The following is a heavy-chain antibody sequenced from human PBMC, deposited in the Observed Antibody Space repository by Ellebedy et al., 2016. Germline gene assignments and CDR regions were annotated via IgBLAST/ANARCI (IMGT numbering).Heavy chain of an antibody. CDR3: ARQTRDIRGWFDP. CDR1: GFTFRSYG. CDR2: ISGSGGNT. V-gene: IGHV3-23*01. Sequence: GESLKISXTASGFTFRSYGMSWVRQAPGKGLEWVSAISGSGGNTYYADSVKGRFTISRDNAKNSLFLHMNSLRAEDTAVYYGARQTRDIRGWFDPWGQGTLVTVSS. J-gene: IGHJ5*02. D-gene: IGHD3-9*01.